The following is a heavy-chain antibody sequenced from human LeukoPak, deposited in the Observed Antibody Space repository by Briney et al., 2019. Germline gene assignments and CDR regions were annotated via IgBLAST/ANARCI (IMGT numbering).Heavy chain of an antibody. V-gene: IGHV3-66*01. CDR1: GFSVSSNF. CDR2: LFGGGSST. CDR3: ARGRVTAAGPSD. D-gene: IGHD6-13*01. J-gene: IGHJ4*02. Sequence: PGGSLRLSCAASGFSVSSNFMSWVRQAPGKGLEWVSVLFGGGSSTYYADSVKGRFTISRDNSKSTLYLQMNSLRAEDTALYYCARGRVTAAGPSDWGQGTLVTVSS.